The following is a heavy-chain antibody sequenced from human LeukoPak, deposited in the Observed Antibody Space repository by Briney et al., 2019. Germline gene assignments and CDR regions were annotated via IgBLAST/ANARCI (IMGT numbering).Heavy chain of an antibody. CDR2: IYYSGST. D-gene: IGHD2-21*02. CDR3: ARQHCGGDCYYYFDY. CDR1: GGSISSSTYY. Sequence: PSETLSLTCTVSGGSISSSTYYWGWMRQPPGKGLEWIGSIYYSGSTSYNPSLKSRVTISVDTSKNQFSLTLSSVTAADTAVYNCARQHCGGDCYYYFDYWGQGTLVTVSS. V-gene: IGHV4-39*01. J-gene: IGHJ4*02.